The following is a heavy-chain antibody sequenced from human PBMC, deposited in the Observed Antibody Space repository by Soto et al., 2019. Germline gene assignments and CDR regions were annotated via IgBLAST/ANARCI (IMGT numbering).Heavy chain of an antibody. CDR1: GYSFTSYW. J-gene: IGHJ5*02. V-gene: IGHV5-10-1*01. Sequence: PGESLKISCKVSGYSFTSYWISWVRQMPGKGLEWMGRIDPSDSYTNYSPSFQGHVTISVDKSISTACLQWSSLKASDTAMYYCTRHPGDWFDPWGQGALVTVSS. CDR3: TRHPGDWFDP. D-gene: IGHD3-10*01. CDR2: IDPSDSYT.